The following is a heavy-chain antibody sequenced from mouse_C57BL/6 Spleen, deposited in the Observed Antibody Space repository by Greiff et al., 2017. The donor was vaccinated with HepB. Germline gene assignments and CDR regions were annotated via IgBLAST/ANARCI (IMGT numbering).Heavy chain of an antibody. J-gene: IGHJ2*01. CDR3: TRRSLYYDYGEYYFDY. CDR2: IDPETGGT. CDR1: GYTFTDYE. Sequence: QVQLQQSGAELVRPGASVTLSCKASGYTFTDYEMHWVKQTPAHGLEWIGAIDPETGGTAYNQKFKGKAILTADKSSSTAYMELRSLTSEDSAVYYCTRRSLYYDYGEYYFDYWGQGTTLTVSS. D-gene: IGHD2-4*01. V-gene: IGHV1-15*01.